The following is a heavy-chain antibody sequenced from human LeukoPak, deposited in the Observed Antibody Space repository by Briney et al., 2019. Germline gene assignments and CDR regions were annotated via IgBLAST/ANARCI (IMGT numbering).Heavy chain of an antibody. CDR3: AKLGSLSGWPF. D-gene: IGHD6-19*01. V-gene: IGHV3-23*01. CDR2: IGGRGNSI. J-gene: IGHJ4*02. Sequence: GGSLRLSCAASGFTFTSYAMSWVRHAPGKGLEWVSDIGGRGNSIYYADSVKGRFTISRDNSKNTLYLQMNSLRAEDTAVYYCAKLGSLSGWPFWGQGTLVTVS. CDR1: GFTFTSYA.